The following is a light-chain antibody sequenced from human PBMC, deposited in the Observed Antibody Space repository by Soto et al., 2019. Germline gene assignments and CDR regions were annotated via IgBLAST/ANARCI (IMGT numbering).Light chain of an antibody. Sequence: SYELTQPPSVSVSPRQTASIPCSGNGLGDKYASWYQQKPGQAPVLIIYQDTKRPSGIPERFSGSNSGNTATLTISGTQTVDEADYSCQAWETSAVLFGGGTKVTVL. V-gene: IGLV3-1*01. CDR3: QAWETSAVL. CDR2: QDT. J-gene: IGLJ2*01. CDR1: GLGDKY.